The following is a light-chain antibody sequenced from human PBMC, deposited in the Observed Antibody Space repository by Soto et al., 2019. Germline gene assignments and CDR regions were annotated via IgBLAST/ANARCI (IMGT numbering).Light chain of an antibody. Sequence: DIQMTQSPSSLSASVVDRVTITCRASQGISTFLNWYQHKPGKAPKLLIYAASSLQSGVPSRFSGIGSETDFTLTISSLQPEDFATYSCQQSYSTTWTFGQGTKVDI. V-gene: IGKV1-39*01. J-gene: IGKJ1*01. CDR2: AAS. CDR1: QGISTF. CDR3: QQSYSTTWT.